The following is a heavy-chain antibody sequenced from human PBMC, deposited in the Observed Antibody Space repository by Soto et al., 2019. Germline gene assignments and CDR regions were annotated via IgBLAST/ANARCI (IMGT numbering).Heavy chain of an antibody. V-gene: IGHV4-30-2*01. CDR1: GGSISSGGYS. CDR3: ARVLLTTVNFDY. J-gene: IGHJ4*02. D-gene: IGHD4-4*01. CDR2: IYHSGST. Sequence: SETLSLTCAVSGGSISSGGYSWSWIRQPPGKGLEWIGYIYHSGSTYYNPSLKSRVTISVDRSKNQFSLKLSSVTAADTAVYYCARVLLTTVNFDYWGQGTLVTVSS.